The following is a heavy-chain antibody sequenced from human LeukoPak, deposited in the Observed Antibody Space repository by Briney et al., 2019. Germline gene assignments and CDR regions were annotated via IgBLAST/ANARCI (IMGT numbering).Heavy chain of an antibody. CDR1: GFIFSHYW. J-gene: IGHJ3*02. V-gene: IGHV3-7*01. D-gene: IGHD2-15*01. CDR3: AREDMWAFDM. CDR2: IKTDGSAQ. Sequence: GGSLRLSWAAAGFIFSHYWMSWVRQAPGKGLEWVANIKTDGSAQDSLASMKRRFTMSRDNATNSLYLQMDSLRAEDTAVYYCAREDMWAFDMWGQATMV.